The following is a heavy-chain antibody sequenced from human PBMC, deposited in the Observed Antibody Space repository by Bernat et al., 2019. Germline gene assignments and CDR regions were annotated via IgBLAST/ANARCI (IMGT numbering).Heavy chain of an antibody. CDR2: IYSGGST. CDR1: GITVSRNY. V-gene: IGHV3-53*01. D-gene: IGHD3/OR15-3a*01. J-gene: IGHJ6*02. Sequence: EVQLVESGGGLIQPGGSLRLSCAASGITVSRNYMSWVLHAPGTGLEWVSHIYSGGSTYYADSVKGRFTISRDNSKNTLYLQLDSLRAEDTAVYYCARDWTTQTYYYGMDVWGQGTTVTVSS. CDR3: ARDWTTQTYYYGMDV.